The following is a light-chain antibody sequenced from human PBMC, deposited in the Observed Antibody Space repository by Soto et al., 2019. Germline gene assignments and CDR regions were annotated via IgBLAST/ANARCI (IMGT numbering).Light chain of an antibody. CDR1: SSDIGAYNY. CDR2: DVN. V-gene: IGLV2-8*01. J-gene: IGLJ2*01. CDR3: NSFAGGAHVV. Sequence: QSALAQPPSASGSPGQSVTISCTGTSSDIGAYNYVSWYQQYPGKAPKLIIYDVNQRPSGVPDRFSGSKSGNTASLTVSGLQAEDEAVYYCNSFAGGAHVVFGGATNLTVL.